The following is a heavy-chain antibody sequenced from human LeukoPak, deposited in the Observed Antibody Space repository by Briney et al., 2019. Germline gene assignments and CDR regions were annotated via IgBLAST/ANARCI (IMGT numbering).Heavy chain of an antibody. CDR3: AGAVAGTNWFDP. Sequence: RASVKVSCTASGGTFSSYAISWVRQAPGQGLEWMGGIIPIFGTANYAQKFQGRVTITADESTSAAYVELSSLRSEDTAVYYCAGAVAGTNWFDPWGQGTLVTVSS. CDR1: GGTFSSYA. D-gene: IGHD6-19*01. CDR2: IIPIFGTA. J-gene: IGHJ5*02. V-gene: IGHV1-69*13.